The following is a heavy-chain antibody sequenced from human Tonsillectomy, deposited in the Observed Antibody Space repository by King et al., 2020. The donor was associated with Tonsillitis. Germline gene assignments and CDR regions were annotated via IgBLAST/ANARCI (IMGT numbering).Heavy chain of an antibody. J-gene: IGHJ4*02. CDR1: GGSISSYY. Sequence: QLQESGPGLVKPSETLSLTCTVSGGSISSYYWSWIRQPPGKGLEWIGYIYYSGSTNYNPSLKSRVTISVDTSKNQFSLKLGSVTAADTAVYYCARAGDYYDSSGYYGSYYFDYWGQGTLVTVSS. CDR2: IYYSGST. CDR3: ARAGDYYDSSGYYGSYYFDY. V-gene: IGHV4-59*01. D-gene: IGHD3-22*01.